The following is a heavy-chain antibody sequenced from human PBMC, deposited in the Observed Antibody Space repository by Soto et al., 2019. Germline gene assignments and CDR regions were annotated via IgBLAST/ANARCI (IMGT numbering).Heavy chain of an antibody. D-gene: IGHD2-21*02. Sequence: QVQLVQSGAEVKKPGSSVKVSCKASGGTFSSYAISWVRQAPGQGLEWMGGIIPIFGTANYAQKFQGRVTITSDESTSTAYMDLRSLRSNDTAVYYCARNHVVVTAEMPYYFDYWGQGTLVTVSS. CDR3: ARNHVVVTAEMPYYFDY. V-gene: IGHV1-69*05. CDR1: GGTFSSYA. CDR2: IIPIFGTA. J-gene: IGHJ4*02.